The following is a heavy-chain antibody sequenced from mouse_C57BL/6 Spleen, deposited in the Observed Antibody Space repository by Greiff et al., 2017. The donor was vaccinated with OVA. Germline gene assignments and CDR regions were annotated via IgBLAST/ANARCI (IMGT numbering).Heavy chain of an antibody. CDR1: GYTFTSYW. CDR3: ASSGYFDY. V-gene: IGHV1-50*01. CDR2: IDPSDSYT. J-gene: IGHJ2*01. Sequence: QVQLQQSGAELVKPGASVKLSCKASGYTFTSYWMQCVKQRPGQGLEWIGEIDPSDSYTNYNQKFKGKATLTVDTSSSTAYMQLSSLTSEDSAVYYCASSGYFDYWGQGTTLTVSS.